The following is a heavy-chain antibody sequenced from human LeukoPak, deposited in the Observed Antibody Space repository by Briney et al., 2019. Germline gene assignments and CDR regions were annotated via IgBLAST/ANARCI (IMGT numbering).Heavy chain of an antibody. CDR2: INHNGNVN. V-gene: IGHV3-7*03. CDR3: ARGGGLDV. D-gene: IGHD3-16*01. J-gene: IGHJ6*02. CDR1: GFTFSSYW. Sequence: GGSLRLSCAASGFTFSSYWMNWARQVPGKGLEWVASINHNGNVNYYVDSVKGRFTISRDNAKNSLYLQMSNLRAEDTAVYFCARGGGLDVWGQGATVTVSS.